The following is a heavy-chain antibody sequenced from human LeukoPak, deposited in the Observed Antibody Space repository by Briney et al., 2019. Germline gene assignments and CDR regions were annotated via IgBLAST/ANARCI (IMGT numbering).Heavy chain of an antibody. CDR1: GYTFTSYY. CDR3: AREYYYDSSGYYHYWYFDL. D-gene: IGHD3-22*01. V-gene: IGHV1-46*01. Sequence: ASVKVSCKASGYTFTSYYMHWVRQAPGQGLEWMGIINPSGGSTSYAQKFQGRVTMARDTSTSTVYMELSSLRSEDTAVYYCAREYYYDSSGYYHYWYFDLWGRGTLVTVSS. CDR2: INPSGGST. J-gene: IGHJ2*01.